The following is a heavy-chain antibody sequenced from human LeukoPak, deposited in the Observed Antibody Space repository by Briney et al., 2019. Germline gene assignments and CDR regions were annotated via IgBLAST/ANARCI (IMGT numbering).Heavy chain of an antibody. CDR3: ARGAGSWYGCDY. CDR2: IYHSGTT. J-gene: IGHJ4*02. V-gene: IGHV4-30-2*01. D-gene: IGHD6-13*01. CDR1: GGSISSGAYY. Sequence: SETLSLTCTVSGGSISSGAYYWSWIRQPPGKGLEWIGYIYHSGTTYYNPSLKSRVTTSVDMSKNQFSLKLNSVTAADTAVYYCARGAGSWYGCDYWGQGTLVTVSS.